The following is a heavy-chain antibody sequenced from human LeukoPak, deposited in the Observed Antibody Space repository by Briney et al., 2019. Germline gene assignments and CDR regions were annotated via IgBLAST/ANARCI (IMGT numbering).Heavy chain of an antibody. V-gene: IGHV5-51*01. CDR3: ARHGGYCSSTSCYRGWFDP. Sequence: RGESLKISCKGSGYSFTSYWIGWVRQMPGKGLEWMGIIYPGDSDTRYSPSFQGQVTISADKSISTAYLQWSSLKASDTAMYYCARHGGYCSSTSCYRGWFDPWGQGTLVTVSS. D-gene: IGHD2-2*01. CDR2: IYPGDSDT. J-gene: IGHJ5*02. CDR1: GYSFTSYW.